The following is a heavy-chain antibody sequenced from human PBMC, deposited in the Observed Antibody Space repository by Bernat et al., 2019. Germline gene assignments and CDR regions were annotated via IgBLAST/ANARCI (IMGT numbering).Heavy chain of an antibody. CDR3: AIAPLGYCSGDTCYSYYFDY. Sequence: QVRLVQSGAEVKKPGASVKVSCKASGYTFTSYAIHWVRQAPGQRPECMGWINTDNGNTKFSQNFQGRGTFTRDTSATTAYMELGSLKSEDTAVYYCAIAPLGYCSGDTCYSYYFDYWGQGTLVTVSS. CDR2: INTDNGNT. CDR1: GYTFTSYA. V-gene: IGHV1-3*04. J-gene: IGHJ4*02. D-gene: IGHD2-15*01.